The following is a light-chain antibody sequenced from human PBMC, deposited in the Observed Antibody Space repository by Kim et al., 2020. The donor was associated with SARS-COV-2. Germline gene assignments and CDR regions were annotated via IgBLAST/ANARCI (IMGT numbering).Light chain of an antibody. J-gene: IGKJ1*01. Sequence: DIQLTQSPSFLSASVGDRVTLTWASQGIGSSLAWYQQKPGQAPKLLIYDASLLHSGVPSRFSGSRSGTEFTLTISSLQPEDFATYICQHLNSFPWTFGQGTKVDIK. V-gene: IGKV1-9*01. CDR1: QGIGSS. CDR2: DAS. CDR3: QHLNSFPWT.